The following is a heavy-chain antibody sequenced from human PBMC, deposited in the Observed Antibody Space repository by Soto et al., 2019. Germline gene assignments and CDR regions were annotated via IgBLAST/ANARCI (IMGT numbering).Heavy chain of an antibody. V-gene: IGHV4-34*01. D-gene: IGHD6-6*01. CDR1: GGSFSGYY. CDR3: ARGSIAATNWFDP. J-gene: IGHJ5*02. CDR2: INHSGST. Sequence: LSLTCAVYGGSFSGYYWSWIRQPPGKGLEWIGEINHSGSTNYNPSLKSRVTISVDTSKNQFSLKLSSVTAADTAVYYCARGSIAATNWFDPWGQGTLVTVSS.